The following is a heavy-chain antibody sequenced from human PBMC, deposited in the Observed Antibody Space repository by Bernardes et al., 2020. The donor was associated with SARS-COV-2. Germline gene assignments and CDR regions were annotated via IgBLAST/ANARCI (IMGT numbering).Heavy chain of an antibody. V-gene: IGHV3-53*01. CDR3: ARSRQSYDILTGYYTTTHHDAFDI. Sequence: GGTLRLSCSSSVFTVSSYYMSWFRQAPVKLLELVSVIYSVCITYYADSVKRRFTISRDNSKNILYLQMNSLRAEETAVYYCARSRQSYDILTGYYTTTHHDAFDIWGQGTMVTVSS. CDR2: IYSVCIT. CDR1: VFTVSSYY. J-gene: IGHJ3*02. D-gene: IGHD3-9*01.